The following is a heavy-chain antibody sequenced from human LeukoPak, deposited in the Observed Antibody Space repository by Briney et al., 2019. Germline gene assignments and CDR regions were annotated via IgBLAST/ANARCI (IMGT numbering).Heavy chain of an antibody. D-gene: IGHD5-24*01. CDR2: IYHSGST. CDR3: AREEMATIPGSFDY. V-gene: IGHV4-38-2*02. Sequence: PSETLSLTCTVSGYSISSGYYWGWIRQPPGKGLEWIGSIYHSGSTYYNPSLKSRVTISVDTSKNQFSLKLSSVTAADTAVYYCAREEMATIPGSFDYWGPGTLVTVSS. J-gene: IGHJ4*02. CDR1: GYSISSGYY.